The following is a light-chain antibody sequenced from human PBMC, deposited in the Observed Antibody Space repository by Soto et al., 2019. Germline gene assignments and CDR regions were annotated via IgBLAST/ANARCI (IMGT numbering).Light chain of an antibody. J-gene: IGKJ1*01. CDR3: QQSYSYSWT. V-gene: IGKV1-39*01. CDR1: QSISSY. CDR2: AAS. Sequence: DIQMNPSPSSLHTSVGDRVTITCRASQSISSYLNWYQQKPGKAPNLLIYAASSMQSGVPSRFSGSGSGTDVTLTISSLQPEDFATYYCQQSYSYSWTFGQGTTVEIK.